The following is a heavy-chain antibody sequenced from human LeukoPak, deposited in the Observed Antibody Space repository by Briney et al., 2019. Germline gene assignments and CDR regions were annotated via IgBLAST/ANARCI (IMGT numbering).Heavy chain of an antibody. CDR1: GGSLSGYY. CDR2: INQSGVT. V-gene: IGHV4-34*01. Sequence: SETLSLTCAVYGGSLSGYYWSFIRQPPGKGLEWIGDINQSGVTTHNPSLKSRVILSVYTSENQFSLRLTSVTAADTAVYYCARGPVITQYAGGDFAHWAQGTLVTVSS. CDR3: ARGPVITQYAGGDFAH. J-gene: IGHJ4*02. D-gene: IGHD3-16*01.